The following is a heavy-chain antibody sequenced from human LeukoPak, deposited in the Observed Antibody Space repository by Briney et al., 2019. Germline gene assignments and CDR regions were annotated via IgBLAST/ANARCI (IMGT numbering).Heavy chain of an antibody. CDR3: ARGKPRYDFWSGYYRLAFDY. D-gene: IGHD3-3*01. CDR2: INHSGSI. V-gene: IGHV4-34*01. J-gene: IGHJ4*02. Sequence: SETLSLTCAVYGGSFSGYYWSWIRQPPGKGLEWIGEINHSGSINYNPSLKSRVTISVDTSKNQLSLKLSSVTAADTAVYYCARGKPRYDFWSGYYRLAFDYWGQGTLVTVSS. CDR1: GGSFSGYY.